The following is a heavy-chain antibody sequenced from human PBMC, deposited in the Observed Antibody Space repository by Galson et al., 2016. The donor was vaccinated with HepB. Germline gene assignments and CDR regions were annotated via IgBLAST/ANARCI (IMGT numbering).Heavy chain of an antibody. J-gene: IGHJ6*02. V-gene: IGHV1-18*01. D-gene: IGHD2-2*01. CDR1: GYTFTNYG. Sequence: SVKVSCKASGYTFTNYGISWVRQAPVQGLEWMGWISGYNGKTNHEQKFQGRLTMTTDTSTSTAYMELRSLRSDDTAVYYCARVDIVVVPDNAYYFYGMDVWGQGTTVTVSS. CDR3: ARVDIVVVPDNAYYFYGMDV. CDR2: ISGYNGKT.